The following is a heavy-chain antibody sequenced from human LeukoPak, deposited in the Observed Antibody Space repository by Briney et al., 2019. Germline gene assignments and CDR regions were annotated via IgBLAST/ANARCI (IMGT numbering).Heavy chain of an antibody. CDR2: IYPGDSDT. D-gene: IGHD1-26*01. Sequence: GESLKISCKGSGYSFTSYWIGWVRQMPGKGLEWMGIIYPGDSDTRYSPSFQGQVTISADKSISTAYLQWSSLKASDNARYYCARRGGSYSHYYYNGMDVWGQGTTVTVSS. J-gene: IGHJ6*02. V-gene: IGHV5-51*01. CDR3: ARRGGSYSHYYYNGMDV. CDR1: GYSFTSYW.